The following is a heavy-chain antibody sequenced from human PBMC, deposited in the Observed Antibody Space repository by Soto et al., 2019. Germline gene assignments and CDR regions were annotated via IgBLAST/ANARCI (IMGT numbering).Heavy chain of an antibody. CDR1: GYTFTSYG. Sequence: QVQLVQSGAEVKKPGASVKVSCKASGYTFTSYGISWVRQAPGQGLEWMGWISAYNGNTNYAQKLQGRVTMTTDTSTSTGYMELRSLRSDDTSVYYCAREYDYVWGSYRPNFDYWGQGPLVTVSS. J-gene: IGHJ4*02. D-gene: IGHD3-16*02. CDR2: ISAYNGNT. V-gene: IGHV1-18*01. CDR3: AREYDYVWGSYRPNFDY.